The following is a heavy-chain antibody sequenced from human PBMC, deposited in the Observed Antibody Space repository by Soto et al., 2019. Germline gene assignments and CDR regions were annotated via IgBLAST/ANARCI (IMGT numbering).Heavy chain of an antibody. J-gene: IGHJ4*02. V-gene: IGHV2-5*02. CDR1: GFSLSTDGVG. CDR2: IYWDDDK. CDR3: AHVKTGTLLFDY. D-gene: IGHD1-7*01. Sequence: QITLKESGPTLVKPTQTLTLTCTFSGFSLSTDGVGVGWIRQPPGKALEWLALIYWDDDKRYSPSLNSRLTITKDTSNNQVVLTMTNMAPVDTATYYCAHVKTGTLLFDYWGQGTLVTVSS.